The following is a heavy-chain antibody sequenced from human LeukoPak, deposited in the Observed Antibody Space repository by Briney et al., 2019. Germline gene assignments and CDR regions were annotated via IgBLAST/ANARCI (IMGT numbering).Heavy chain of an antibody. J-gene: IGHJ4*02. D-gene: IGHD2-8*02. CDR1: GFIFSSYN. V-gene: IGHV3-21*01. CDR3: AREPTGDYVDY. Sequence: GGSLRLSCAASGFIFSSYNMNWVRQAPGKGLEWVSFISSSSSYIYYADSVKGRFTISRDNSKNTLYLQMNSLRAEDTAVYYCAREPTGDYVDYWGQGTLVTVSS. CDR2: ISSSSSYI.